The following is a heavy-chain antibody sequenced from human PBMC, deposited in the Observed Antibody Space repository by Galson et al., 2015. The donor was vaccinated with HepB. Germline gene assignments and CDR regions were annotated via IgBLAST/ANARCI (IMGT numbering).Heavy chain of an antibody. Sequence: SLRLSCAASGFTFSSYAMHWVRQAPGKGLEWVAVISYDGSNKYYADSVKGRVTISRDNSKNTLYLQMNSLRAEDTAVYYCARGGPLIAARGTPFDYWGQGTLVTVSS. J-gene: IGHJ4*02. D-gene: IGHD6-6*01. V-gene: IGHV3-30-3*01. CDR2: ISYDGSNK. CDR1: GFTFSSYA. CDR3: ARGGPLIAARGTPFDY.